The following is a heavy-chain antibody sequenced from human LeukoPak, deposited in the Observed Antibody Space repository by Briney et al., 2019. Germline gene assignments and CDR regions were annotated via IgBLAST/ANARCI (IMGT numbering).Heavy chain of an antibody. CDR3: ARLWRKVWFGELLKGFVFDY. CDR2: IYPGDSDT. D-gene: IGHD3-10*01. V-gene: IGHV5-51*01. CDR1: GYSFTSYW. J-gene: IGHJ4*02. Sequence: GESLKISCKGSGYSFTSYWIGWVRQMLGKGLEWMGIIYPGDSDTRYSPSFQGQVTISADKSISTAYLQWSSLKASDTAMYYCARLWRKVWFGELLKGFVFDYWGQGTLVTVSS.